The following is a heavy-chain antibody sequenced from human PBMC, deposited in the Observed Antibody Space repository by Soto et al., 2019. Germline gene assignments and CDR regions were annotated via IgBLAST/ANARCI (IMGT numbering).Heavy chain of an antibody. D-gene: IGHD6-19*01. Sequence: QVQLEESGGGVVQPGRSLRLSCAASGFTFSSYGMNWVRQAPGKGLEWVAGIWVDGSNKYYADSVKGRFTISRDNSKNKLYLQMNCLGAEDTAVYYCARIPQISVAGTRFGYFDLWGRGTLVTVSS. CDR3: ARIPQISVAGTRFGYFDL. CDR1: GFTFSSYG. CDR2: IWVDGSNK. J-gene: IGHJ2*01. V-gene: IGHV3-33*01.